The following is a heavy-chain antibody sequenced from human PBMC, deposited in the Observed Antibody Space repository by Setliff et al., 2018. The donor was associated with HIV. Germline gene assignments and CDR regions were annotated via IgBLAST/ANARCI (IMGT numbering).Heavy chain of an antibody. J-gene: IGHJ1*01. D-gene: IGHD3-3*01. CDR1: GYSISSGYY. CDR2: IYHSGST. V-gene: IGHV4-38-2*01. Sequence: KTSETLSLTCAVSGYSISSGYYWGWIRQPPGKGLEWIGAIYHSGSTYYNPSLKSRGAMSVDTSKNQFSLRLSSVTAADTAVYYCARVNGYYDFWSGPAGYFQPWGQGTLVTVSS. CDR3: ARVNGYYDFWSGPAGYFQP.